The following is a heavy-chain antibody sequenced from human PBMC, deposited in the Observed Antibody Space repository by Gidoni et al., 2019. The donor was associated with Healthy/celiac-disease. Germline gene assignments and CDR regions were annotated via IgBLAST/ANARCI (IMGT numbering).Heavy chain of an antibody. CDR3: AREPYCSGGSCHDY. V-gene: IGHV3-53*01. CDR1: GFTLSSNY. CDR2: IYSGGST. D-gene: IGHD2-15*01. Sequence: EVQLVESGGGLIQPGGSLRLSCAASGFTLSSNYMSWVRQAPGKGLGWVSVIYSGGSTYYADSVKGRFTISRDNSKNTLYLQMNSLRAEDTAVYYCAREPYCSGGSCHDYWGQGTLVTVSS. J-gene: IGHJ4*02.